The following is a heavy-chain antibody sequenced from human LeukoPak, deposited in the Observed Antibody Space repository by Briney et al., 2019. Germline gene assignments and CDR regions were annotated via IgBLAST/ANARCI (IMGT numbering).Heavy chain of an antibody. J-gene: IGHJ6*03. CDR2: INHSGST. V-gene: IGHV4-34*01. Sequence: SETLSLTCAVYGGSFSGYYWGWIRQPPGKGLEWIGKINHSGSTDYNPSFKSRVTISVGTSKNHFSLKLSSVTAADTAVYYCARNSRDYGTARVEYYYYYYMDVWGKGTTVTVSS. CDR3: ARNSRDYGTARVEYYYYYYMDV. D-gene: IGHD4-17*01. CDR1: GGSFSGYY.